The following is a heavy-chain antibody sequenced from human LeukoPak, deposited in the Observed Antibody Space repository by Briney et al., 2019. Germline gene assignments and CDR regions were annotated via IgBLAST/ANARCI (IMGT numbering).Heavy chain of an antibody. D-gene: IGHD6-13*01. CDR3: ARDRGEQQLVYRGYMDV. CDR2: INPSGGST. J-gene: IGHJ6*03. CDR1: GYTFTSNY. Sequence: ASVKVSCKASGYTFTSNYINWVRQAPGQGLEWMGLINPSGGSTNYAQKCQGRLTMTRDTSTSTVYMELSSLRSEDTAVYYCARDRGEQQLVYRGYMDVWGKGTTVTVSS. V-gene: IGHV1-46*01.